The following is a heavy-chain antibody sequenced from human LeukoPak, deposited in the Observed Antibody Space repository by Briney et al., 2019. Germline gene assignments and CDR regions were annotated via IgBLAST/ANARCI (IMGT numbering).Heavy chain of an antibody. D-gene: IGHD1-20*01. V-gene: IGHV3-20*04. J-gene: IGHJ4*02. CDR3: ATYNWEYEADY. CDR2: TNWDGGRT. Sequence: GGSLRLSCAASGFTFDDAMSWVRQTPGKGLEWVSGTNWDGGRTGYADSVKGRFTISRDNAKNTLYLQMNSLRAEDTAVYYCATYNWEYEADYWGQGTLVTVSS. CDR1: GFTFDDA.